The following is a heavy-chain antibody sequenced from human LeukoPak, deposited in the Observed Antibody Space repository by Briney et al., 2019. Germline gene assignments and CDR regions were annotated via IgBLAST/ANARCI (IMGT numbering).Heavy chain of an antibody. Sequence: GGSLRLSCAASGFTFSTFAMAWVRQVPEKGLEWVSFIRGGGAGAHYADSVRGRFTISRDNSKNTLYLEMNSLRADDTAVYYCAKASYSYGNDAFDIWGQGTKVTVSS. V-gene: IGHV3-23*01. CDR1: GFTFSTFA. D-gene: IGHD3-16*02. CDR2: IRGGGAGA. J-gene: IGHJ3*02. CDR3: AKASYSYGNDAFDI.